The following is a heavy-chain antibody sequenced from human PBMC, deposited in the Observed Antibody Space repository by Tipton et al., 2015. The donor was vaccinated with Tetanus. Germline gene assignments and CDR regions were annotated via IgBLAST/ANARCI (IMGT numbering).Heavy chain of an antibody. J-gene: IGHJ4*02. CDR1: GFTFSSYS. V-gene: IGHV3-21*01. CDR2: ISSSSSYI. Sequence: TASGFTFSSYSMNWVRQAPGKGLEWVSSISSSSSYIYYADSVKGRFTISRDNAKNSLYLQMNSLRAEDTAVYYCARGYGDYEPGYWGQGTLVTVSS. CDR3: ARGYGDYEPGY. D-gene: IGHD4-17*01.